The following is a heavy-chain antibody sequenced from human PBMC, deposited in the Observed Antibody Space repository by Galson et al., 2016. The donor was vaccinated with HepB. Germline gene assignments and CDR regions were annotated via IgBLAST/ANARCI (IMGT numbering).Heavy chain of an antibody. CDR2: IWYDGSRK. CDR1: GFIFSNYA. J-gene: IGHJ5*02. V-gene: IGHV3-33*08. CDR3: VREATDSDEFMGWFDP. Sequence: SLRLSCAASGFIFSNYALTWVRQTPGKGLEWVAVIWYDGSRKYYGDSVKGWFTISRDNSKDTLYLDMTNLGVADTAVYYCVREATDSDEFMGWFDPWGQGILVTVS. D-gene: IGHD3-22*01.